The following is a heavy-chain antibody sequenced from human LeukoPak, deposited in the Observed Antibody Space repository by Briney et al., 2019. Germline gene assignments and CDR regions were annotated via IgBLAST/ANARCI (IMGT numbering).Heavy chain of an antibody. J-gene: IGHJ4*02. Sequence: GGSLRLSCAASGFIFSDYYMDWIRQAPGKGLEWVSYISSSGSTTYYADSVKDRITISRDNAKDSLYLQMNSLRAEDTAVYYCARGFYGAGSYSSDYWGQGTLVTVSS. D-gene: IGHD3-10*01. CDR2: ISSSGSTT. CDR1: GFIFSDYY. V-gene: IGHV3-11*01. CDR3: ARGFYGAGSYSSDY.